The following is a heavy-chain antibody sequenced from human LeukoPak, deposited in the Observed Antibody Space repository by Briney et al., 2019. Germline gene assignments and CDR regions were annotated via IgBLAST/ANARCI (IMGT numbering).Heavy chain of an antibody. CDR1: GFTFSSYS. CDR3: ARVIPNSGSYGPLDAFDI. J-gene: IGHJ3*02. CDR2: ISSSSSYI. Sequence: GGSLRLSCAASGFTFSSYSMNWVRQAPGKGLEWVSSISSSSSYIYYADSVKGRFTISRDNAKNSLYLQMNSLRAEDTAVYYCARVIPNSGSYGPLDAFDIWGQGTMVTVSS. V-gene: IGHV3-21*01. D-gene: IGHD1-26*01.